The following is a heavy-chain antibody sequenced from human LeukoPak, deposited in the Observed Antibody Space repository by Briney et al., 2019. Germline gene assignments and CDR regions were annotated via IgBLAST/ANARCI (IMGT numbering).Heavy chain of an antibody. D-gene: IGHD5-18*01. J-gene: IGHJ4*02. Sequence: SETLSLTCAVYGGSFRGYYWSWIRPPPGKGLEWIGGINHSGSTNYNPSLKSRVTISVDTSKNQFSLKLSSVTAADTAVYYCARGGYAVDYWGQGTLVTVSS. V-gene: IGHV4-34*01. CDR2: INHSGST. CDR1: GGSFRGYY. CDR3: ARGGYAVDY.